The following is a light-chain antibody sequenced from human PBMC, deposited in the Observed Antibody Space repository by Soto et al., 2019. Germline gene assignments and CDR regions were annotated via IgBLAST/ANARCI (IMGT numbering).Light chain of an antibody. Sequence: QSVLTQPPSVSGAPGQWVTISCTGSSSNIGAGYDVHWYQQLPGTAPKLLIYGNSNRPSGVPDRFSGSKSGTSASLAITGLQAEDEADYYCQSYHSSLSGVVFGKGTKLTVL. CDR1: SSNIGAGYD. V-gene: IGLV1-40*01. J-gene: IGLJ2*01. CDR2: GNS. CDR3: QSYHSSLSGVV.